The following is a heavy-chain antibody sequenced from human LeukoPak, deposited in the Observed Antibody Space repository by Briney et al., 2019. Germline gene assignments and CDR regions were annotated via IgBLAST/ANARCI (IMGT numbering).Heavy chain of an antibody. CDR1: GGSISSGGYY. CDR3: ARDGGYDFWRGNVGFDP. CDR2: IYYSGST. Sequence: SQTLSLTCTVSGGSISSGGYYWSWIRQHPGKGLEWIGYIYYSGSTYYNPSLKSRVTISVDTSKNQFSLKLSSVTAADTAVYYCARDGGYDFWRGNVGFDPWGQGTLVTVSS. J-gene: IGHJ5*02. D-gene: IGHD3-3*01. V-gene: IGHV4-31*03.